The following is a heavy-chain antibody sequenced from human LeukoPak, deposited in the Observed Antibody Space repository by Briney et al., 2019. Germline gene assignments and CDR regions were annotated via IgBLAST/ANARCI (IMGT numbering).Heavy chain of an antibody. Sequence: GGSLGLSCAASGFTFSSYSTNWVRQAPGKGLEWVSSISSSSSYIYYADSVKGRFTISRDNAKNSLYLQMNSLRAEDTAVYYCARSSSGSYYYYYGMDVWGQGTTVTVSS. J-gene: IGHJ6*02. CDR3: ARSSSGSYYYYYGMDV. V-gene: IGHV3-21*01. D-gene: IGHD3-10*01. CDR2: ISSSSSYI. CDR1: GFTFSSYS.